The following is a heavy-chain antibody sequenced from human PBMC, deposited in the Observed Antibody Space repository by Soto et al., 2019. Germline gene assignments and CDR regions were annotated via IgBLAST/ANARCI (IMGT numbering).Heavy chain of an antibody. D-gene: IGHD3-9*01. J-gene: IGHJ4*02. CDR3: ARSPSAYYDILTGYSSYYFDH. V-gene: IGHV1-2*04. CDR1: GYTFTGYY. CDR2: INPNSGGT. Sequence: GASVKVSCKASGYTFTGYYMHWLRQAPGQGLEWMGWINPNSGGTNYAQKFQGWVTMTRDTSISTAYMELSRLRSNDTAVYYCARSPSAYYDILTGYSSYYFDHWGQGTLVTVSS.